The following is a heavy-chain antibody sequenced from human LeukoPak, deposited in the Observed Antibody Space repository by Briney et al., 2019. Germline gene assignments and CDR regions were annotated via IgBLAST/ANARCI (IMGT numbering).Heavy chain of an antibody. V-gene: IGHV4-30-4*07. D-gene: IGHD3-16*01. Sequence: KPSETLSLTCVVSGDSISSGGYSWSWLRQPPGKGLEWIGYIYYSGSTYYNPSLKSRVTILLDTSKNQFSLKLSSVTAADTAVYYCARENYGHNFDYWGQGTLVTVSS. J-gene: IGHJ4*02. CDR3: ARENYGHNFDY. CDR2: IYYSGST. CDR1: GDSISSGGYS.